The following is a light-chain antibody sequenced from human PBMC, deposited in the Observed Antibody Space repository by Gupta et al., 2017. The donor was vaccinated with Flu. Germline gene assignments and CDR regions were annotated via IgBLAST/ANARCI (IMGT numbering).Light chain of an antibody. V-gene: IGKV3-11*01. CDR1: QSVSRY. J-gene: IGKJ2*01. Sequence: EIVLTQSPATLSLSPGERATLSCRASQSVSRYLAWYQQKPGQAPRLLIYDASSRATGIPARFSGSGSGTDFTLTISSLEPEDFAVYYCQQRSNWHTFGQGTKLEI. CDR2: DAS. CDR3: QQRSNWHT.